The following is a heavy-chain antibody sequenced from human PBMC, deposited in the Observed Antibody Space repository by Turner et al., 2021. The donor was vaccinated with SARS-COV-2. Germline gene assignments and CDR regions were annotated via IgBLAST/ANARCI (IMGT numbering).Heavy chain of an antibody. CDR2: IIPILDIT. Sequence: VQLMQSGAEAKKPESSVKVSCKASGDTFSTSLINWVRQAPGQGLEWMGGIIPILDITIYAQRFQGRVTITADKSANTAYMELSSLRSEDTAVYYCASPTVVGAPNLYYHGMDVWGQGTTVIVSS. D-gene: IGHD1-26*01. V-gene: IGHV1-69*10. CDR3: ASPTVVGAPNLYYHGMDV. J-gene: IGHJ6*02. CDR1: GDTFSTSL.